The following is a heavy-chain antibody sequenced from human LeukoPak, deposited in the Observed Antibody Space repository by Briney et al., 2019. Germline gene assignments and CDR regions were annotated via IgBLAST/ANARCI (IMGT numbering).Heavy chain of an antibody. Sequence: GGSLRLSCAASGFTVSSNYMSWVRQAPGKGLEWVSVIYSGGSTYYADSVKGRFTISRDNSENTLYLQMNSLRAEDTAVYYCARDGGSYYFDYWGQGTLVTVSS. CDR2: IYSGGST. CDR3: ARDGGSYYFDY. J-gene: IGHJ4*02. CDR1: GFTVSSNY. D-gene: IGHD1-26*01. V-gene: IGHV3-66*01.